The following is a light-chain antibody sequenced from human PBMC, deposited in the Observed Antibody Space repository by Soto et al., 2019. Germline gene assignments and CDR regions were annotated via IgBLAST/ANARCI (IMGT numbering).Light chain of an antibody. J-gene: IGLJ1*01. CDR3: QSYDNSLSGFYV. CDR1: RSSIGVGYA. V-gene: IGLV1-40*01. Sequence: QSVLTQPPSVSGAPGQRVTISCTGSRSSIGVGYAVHWYRHLPGTAPKLLIFGDTNRPSGVPDRFSASKSGTSASLAIAGLQAEDEADYYCQSYDNSLSGFYVFGSGTKVTVL. CDR2: GDT.